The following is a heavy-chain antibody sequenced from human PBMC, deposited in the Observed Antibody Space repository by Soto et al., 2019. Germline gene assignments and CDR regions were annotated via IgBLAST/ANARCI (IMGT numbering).Heavy chain of an antibody. V-gene: IGHV4-59*01. J-gene: IGHJ3*02. CDR1: GGSISSYY. D-gene: IGHD5-12*01. CDR2: IYYSGST. Sequence: SETLSLTCTVSGGSISSYYWSWIRQPPGKGLEWIGYIYYSGSTNYNPSLKSRVTISVDTSKNQFSLKLSSVTAADTAVYYCARDGDGYNYDAFDIWGQGTMVTVSS. CDR3: ARDGDGYNYDAFDI.